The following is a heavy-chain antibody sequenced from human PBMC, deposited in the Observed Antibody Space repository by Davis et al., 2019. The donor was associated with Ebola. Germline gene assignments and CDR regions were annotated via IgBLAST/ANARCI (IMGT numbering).Heavy chain of an antibody. CDR1: GGSVSSGSYY. Sequence: GSLRLSCTVSGGSVSSGSYYWSWIRQPPGKGLEWIGYIYYIGSTNYNPSLKSRVTISVDTSKNQFSLKLSSVTAADTAVYYCAREACSGGSCYYYYGMDVWGQGTTVTVSS. CDR2: IYYIGST. V-gene: IGHV4-61*01. J-gene: IGHJ6*02. CDR3: AREACSGGSCYYYYGMDV. D-gene: IGHD2-15*01.